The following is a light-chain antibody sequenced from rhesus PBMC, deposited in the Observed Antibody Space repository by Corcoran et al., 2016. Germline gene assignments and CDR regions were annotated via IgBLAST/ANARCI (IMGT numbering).Light chain of an antibody. CDR2: AAS. Sequence: DIQMTQSPSALSASVGDRVTISCRASQNIYSNLAWYQQKPGKDPKLRIYAASSLETGIPPRFSGSGSGTDVNLTISSLQPEDSAAYYCQHYYDNPFTFGPGTKLDIK. CDR3: QHYYDNPFT. J-gene: IGKJ3*01. CDR1: QNIYSN. V-gene: IGKV1-44*01.